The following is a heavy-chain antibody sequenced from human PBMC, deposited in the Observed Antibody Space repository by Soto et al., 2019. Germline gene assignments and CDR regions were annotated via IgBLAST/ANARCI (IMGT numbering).Heavy chain of an antibody. V-gene: IGHV4-31*03. CDR3: ARGSYYDSSGYYGP. Sequence: SETLSLTCTVSGGSISSGGYYLSWIRQHPGKGLEWIGYIYYSGSTYYNPSLKSRVTISVDTSKNQFSLKLSSVTAADTAVYYCARGSYYDSSGYYGPWGQGTLVTVSS. J-gene: IGHJ5*02. D-gene: IGHD3-22*01. CDR1: GGSISSGGYY. CDR2: IYYSGST.